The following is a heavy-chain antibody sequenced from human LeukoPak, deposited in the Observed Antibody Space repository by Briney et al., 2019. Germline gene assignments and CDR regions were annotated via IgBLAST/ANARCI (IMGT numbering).Heavy chain of an antibody. CDR1: GGSVSSGRYY. J-gene: IGHJ4*02. V-gene: IGHV4-61*02. CDR2: IYTRGST. D-gene: IGHD3-16*02. CDR3: ARAVVNYDYVWGSYRYTHSSPFDY. Sequence: SETLSLTCTVSGGSVSSGRYYRSWIRQPAGKGLEWIGRIYTRGSTNYNPSLKSRVTISVDTSKNQFSLKLSSVTAADTAVYYCARAVVNYDYVWGSYRYTHSSPFDYWGQGTLVTVSS.